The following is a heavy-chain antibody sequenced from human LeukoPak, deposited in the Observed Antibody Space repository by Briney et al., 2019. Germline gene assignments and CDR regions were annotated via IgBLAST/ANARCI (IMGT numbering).Heavy chain of an antibody. V-gene: IGHV1-2*06. J-gene: IGHJ4*02. Sequence: ASVKVSCKASGCTFTGYYMHWVRQAPGQGLEWMGRINPNSGGTNYAQKFQGRVTMTRDTSISTAYMELSRLRSDDTAVYYCARDLGVRYYYDSSGEFDYWGQGTLVTVSS. D-gene: IGHD3-22*01. CDR1: GCTFTGYY. CDR2: INPNSGGT. CDR3: ARDLGVRYYYDSSGEFDY.